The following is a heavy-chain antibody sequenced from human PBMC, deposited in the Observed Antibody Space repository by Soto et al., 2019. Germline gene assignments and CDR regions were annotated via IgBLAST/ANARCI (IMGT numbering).Heavy chain of an antibody. CDR3: ARGRSSSWYGGWFDP. J-gene: IGHJ5*02. CDR1: GFSLSTSGMC. V-gene: IGHV2-70*01. CDR2: IDWDDDK. D-gene: IGHD6-13*01. Sequence: SGPTLVNPTQTLTLTCTFSGFSLSTSGMCVSWIRQPPGKALEWLALIDWDDDKYYSTSLKTRLTISKDTSKNQVVLTMTNMDPVDPATYYCARGRSSSWYGGWFDPRGQGTLVTVSS.